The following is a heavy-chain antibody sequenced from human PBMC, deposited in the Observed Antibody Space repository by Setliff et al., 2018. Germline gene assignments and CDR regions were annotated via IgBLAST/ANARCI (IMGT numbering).Heavy chain of an antibody. CDR1: GFTFSSYG. CDR2: IRYDGSNK. CDR3: AKASSSWYRGIYYYYYYMDV. Sequence: GGSLRLSCAASGFTFSSYGMHWVRQAPGKGLEWVAFIRYDGSNKYYADSVKGRFTISRDNSENTLYLQMNSLRAEDTAVYYCAKASSSWYRGIYYYYYYMDVWGKGTTVTVSS. V-gene: IGHV3-30*02. J-gene: IGHJ6*03. D-gene: IGHD6-13*01.